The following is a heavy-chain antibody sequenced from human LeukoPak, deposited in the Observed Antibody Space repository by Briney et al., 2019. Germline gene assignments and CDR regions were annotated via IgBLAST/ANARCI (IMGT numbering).Heavy chain of an antibody. CDR3: ARGTGYSVVDY. CDR1: GFTFSDYY. Sequence: PGGSLRLSCAASGFTFSDYYMSWIRQAPGKGLEWVSYISSSSGYTNYADSVKGRFTISRDNAKNTLYLQMNSLRAEDTAVYYCARGTGYSVVDYWGQGTLVTVSS. CDR2: ISSSSGYT. D-gene: IGHD5-18*01. J-gene: IGHJ4*02. V-gene: IGHV3-11*06.